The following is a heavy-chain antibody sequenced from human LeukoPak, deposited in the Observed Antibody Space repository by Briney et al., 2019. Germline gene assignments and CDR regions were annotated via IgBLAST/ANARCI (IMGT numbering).Heavy chain of an antibody. Sequence: GGSLRLSCAASGFTFSSYAMSWVRQAPGKGLEWVSAISGNGGSTYYADSVKGRFTISRDNSKNTLYLQMNSLRAEDTAVYYCAKDRGIGSSFFDYWGQGTLVTVSS. CDR3: AKDRGIGSSFFDY. V-gene: IGHV3-23*01. D-gene: IGHD6-6*01. CDR1: GFTFSSYA. CDR2: ISGNGGST. J-gene: IGHJ4*02.